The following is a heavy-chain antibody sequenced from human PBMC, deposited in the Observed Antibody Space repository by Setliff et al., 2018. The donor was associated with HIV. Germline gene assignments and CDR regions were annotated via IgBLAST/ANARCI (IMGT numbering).Heavy chain of an antibody. V-gene: IGHV1-46*01. CDR2: INPRDGST. CDR1: GYTFTDNY. CDR3: ARLSGDNSGQPYYYYMDV. Sequence: ASVKVSCKASGYTFTDNYIHWVRQAPGQGLEWMGRINPRDGSTGYAQRFQGRVTMTRDTSRGTAYMELSSLRFEDTAMYYCARLSGDNSGQPYYYYMDVWGKGTTVTVSS. J-gene: IGHJ6*03. D-gene: IGHD3-22*01.